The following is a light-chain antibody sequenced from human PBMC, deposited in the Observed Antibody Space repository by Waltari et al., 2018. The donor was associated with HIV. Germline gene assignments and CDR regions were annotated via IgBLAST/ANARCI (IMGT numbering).Light chain of an antibody. CDR1: QDISKY. J-gene: IGKJ3*01. CDR3: QQYDSLPFT. V-gene: IGKV1-33*01. CDR2: DAS. Sequence: DIQMTQFLSSLSASVGVRVSITCQASQDISKYLSWHQQKPGKAPGLLISDASNLQRGVPSRFSGSGSGTDFTFTISSLQPEDIATYFCQQYDSLPFTFGPGTKVDIK.